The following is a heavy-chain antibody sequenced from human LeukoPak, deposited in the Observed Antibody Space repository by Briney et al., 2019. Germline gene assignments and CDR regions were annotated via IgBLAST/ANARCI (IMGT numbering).Heavy chain of an antibody. CDR2: IYPRDGST. Sequence: ASVKVSCKASGYTFTSNYIHWVRQAPGQGLEWMGMIYPRDGSTSYAQKFQGRVTVTRDTSTSTVHMELSGLRSEDTAVYYCARDQEGFYYWGQGTLVTVSS. CDR3: ARDQEGFYY. J-gene: IGHJ4*02. V-gene: IGHV1-46*01. CDR1: GYTFTSNY.